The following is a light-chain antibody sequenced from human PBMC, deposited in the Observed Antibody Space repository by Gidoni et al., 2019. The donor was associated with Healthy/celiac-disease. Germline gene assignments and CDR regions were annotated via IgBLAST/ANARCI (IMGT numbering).Light chain of an antibody. V-gene: IGKV3-15*01. Sequence: EIVMTPSPATLSVSPGERATLSCRASQSVSIYGASTRSTGIPARYSGSGSGTEFTLTISSLQSEDVAVYYCQQYNNWLTWTFXQXTKVEIK. CDR3: QQYNNWLTWT. CDR2: GAS. CDR1: QSVS. J-gene: IGKJ1*01.